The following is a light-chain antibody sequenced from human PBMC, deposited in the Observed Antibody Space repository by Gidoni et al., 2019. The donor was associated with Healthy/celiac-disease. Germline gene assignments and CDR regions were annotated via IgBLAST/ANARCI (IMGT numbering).Light chain of an antibody. J-gene: IGLJ1*01. V-gene: IGLV1-40*01. Sequence: QSVLTQPPSVSVAPGQRVTISCTGSSSNIGAGYDVHWYQQLPGTAPTLLRYGNSNRPSGVPDRFSGSKSGTSASLAITGLQAEDEADYYCQSYDSSLSGSGVFGTGTKVTVL. CDR3: QSYDSSLSGSGV. CDR1: SSNIGAGYD. CDR2: GNS.